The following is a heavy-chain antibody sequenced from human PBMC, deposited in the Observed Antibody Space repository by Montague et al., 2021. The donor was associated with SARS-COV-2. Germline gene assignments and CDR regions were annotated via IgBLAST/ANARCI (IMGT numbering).Heavy chain of an antibody. CDR2: IHYRGTT. CDR3: ARLGGSGSYLAFDY. CDR1: NGSISGHY. J-gene: IGHJ4*02. D-gene: IGHD3-10*01. V-gene: IGHV4-59*08. Sequence: SETLSLTCTVSNGSISGHYWTWTRQSPGRGLEWLAYIHYRGTTDYNPSLKSRLTLSVDTSKNQFSLTLTSLTAADTAIYYCARLGGSGSYLAFDYWGQGTLITVSS.